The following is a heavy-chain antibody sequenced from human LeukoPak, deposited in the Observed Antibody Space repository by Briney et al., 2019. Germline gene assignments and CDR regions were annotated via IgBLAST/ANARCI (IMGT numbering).Heavy chain of an antibody. CDR1: GGSISGYY. D-gene: IGHD3-3*01. J-gene: IGHJ4*02. Sequence: SETLSLTCTVSGGSISGYYWTWIRQPAGKGLEWIGRIYTSGSTNYNPSLKSRVTMSLDTSKNQFSLKLSSVTAADTAVYYCAGSDFWSGYYSYWGQGTLVTVSS. V-gene: IGHV4-4*07. CDR3: AGSDFWSGYYSY. CDR2: IYTSGST.